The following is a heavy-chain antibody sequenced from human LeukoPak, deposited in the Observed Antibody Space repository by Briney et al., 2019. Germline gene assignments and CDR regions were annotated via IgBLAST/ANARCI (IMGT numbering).Heavy chain of an antibody. Sequence: GGSLRLSCAASGFTFSYFAMHWVRQAPAKGLELVSAISSDGTTTHYANSVKGRFTISRDNAKNSLYLQMNSLRAEGTAVYYCGRDSAWLAFDIWGQGTMVTVSS. V-gene: IGHV3-64*01. CDR1: GFTFSYFA. CDR3: GRDSAWLAFDI. D-gene: IGHD5-12*01. J-gene: IGHJ3*02. CDR2: ISSDGTTT.